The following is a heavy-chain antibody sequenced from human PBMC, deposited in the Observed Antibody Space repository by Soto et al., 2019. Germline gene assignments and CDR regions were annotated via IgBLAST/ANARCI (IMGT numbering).Heavy chain of an antibody. Sequence: NPSETLSLTCAVSGGSISSGGYSWSWIRQPPGKGLEWIGYIYHSGSTYYNPSLKSRVTISVDRSKNQFSLKLSSVTAADTAVYYCARGREMVLLDYWGQGTLVTVSS. J-gene: IGHJ4*02. CDR2: IYHSGST. V-gene: IGHV4-30-2*01. CDR1: GGSISSGGYS. CDR3: ARGREMVLLDY. D-gene: IGHD2-8*01.